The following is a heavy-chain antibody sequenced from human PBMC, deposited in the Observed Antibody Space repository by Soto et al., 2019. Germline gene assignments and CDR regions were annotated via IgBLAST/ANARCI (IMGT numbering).Heavy chain of an antibody. CDR1: GFTFSSFS. D-gene: IGHD1-26*01. V-gene: IGHV3-21*01. J-gene: IGHJ4*02. Sequence: GGSLRLSCAASGFTFSSFSMNWVRQAPGKGLEWVSSISSGSSYIYYADSVKGRFTISRDNAKNSLYLQMNSLRAEDTAVYYCAREGWELLLYFDYWGQGTLVTVSS. CDR3: AREGWELLLYFDY. CDR2: ISSGSSYI.